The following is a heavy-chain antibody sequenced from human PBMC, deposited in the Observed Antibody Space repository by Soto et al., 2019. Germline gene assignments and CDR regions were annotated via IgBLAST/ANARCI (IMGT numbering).Heavy chain of an antibody. CDR2: ISGSGAST. CDR1: GFTFTSHA. CDR3: AKGSHVNWFDP. V-gene: IGHV3-23*01. Sequence: GGSLRLSCAASGFTFTSHAMSWVRQAPGKGLEWVSGISGSGASTYYADSVKGRFTISRDNSKSTLYLQMNSLRAEDTALYYCAKGSHVNWFDPWGQGTLVTVSS. J-gene: IGHJ5*02.